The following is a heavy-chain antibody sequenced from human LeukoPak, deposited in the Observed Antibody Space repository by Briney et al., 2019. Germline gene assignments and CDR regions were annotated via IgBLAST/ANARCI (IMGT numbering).Heavy chain of an antibody. CDR2: ISSRSSCI. J-gene: IGHJ6*02. CDR3: ARDQVNTIFGVVMYHGMDV. Sequence: GGSLRLSFAASGFTFNRYSMNWVRQAPGKGLEGVSSISSRSSCIYDAYSVKVRITISRDNAKNSLYPQMNSLRAEDTAVYYCARDQVNTIFGVVMYHGMDVWGQGTTVTVSS. CDR1: GFTFNRYS. D-gene: IGHD3-3*01. V-gene: IGHV3-21*01.